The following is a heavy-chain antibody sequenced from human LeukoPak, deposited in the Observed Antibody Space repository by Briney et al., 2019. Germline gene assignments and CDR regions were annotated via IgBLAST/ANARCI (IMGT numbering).Heavy chain of an antibody. J-gene: IGHJ4*02. CDR2: IWNDGSHK. CDR1: GFTFSNFG. D-gene: IGHD4-17*01. CDR3: ARDSDEYGDSQIDY. Sequence: PGGSLRLSCATSGFTFSNFGLYWVRQPPGKGLEWVALIWNDGSHKYYDDSVKDRFTISRDNSQSTLHLQMNNLRAEDTAFYYCARDSDEYGDSQIDYWGQGTLVTVSS. V-gene: IGHV3-33*01.